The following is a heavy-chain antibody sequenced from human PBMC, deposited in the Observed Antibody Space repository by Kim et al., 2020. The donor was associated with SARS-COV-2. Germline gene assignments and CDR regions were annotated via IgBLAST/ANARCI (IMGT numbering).Heavy chain of an antibody. D-gene: IGHD6-13*01. J-gene: IGHJ4*02. V-gene: IGHV1-2*02. Sequence: EQKFQGRVTMTRDTSISTAYMELGRLRSDDTAVYYCAREVGIAAAVAIDYWGQGTLVTVSS. CDR3: AREVGIAAAVAIDY.